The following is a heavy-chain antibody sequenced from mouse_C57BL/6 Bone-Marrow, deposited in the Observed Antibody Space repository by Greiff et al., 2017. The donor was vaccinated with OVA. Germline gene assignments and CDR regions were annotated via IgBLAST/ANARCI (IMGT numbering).Heavy chain of an antibody. CDR2: IDPSDSYT. V-gene: IGHV1-69*01. CDR3: ARSYDYTGAY. Sequence: QVQLQQPGAELVMPGASVKLSCKASGYTFTSYWMHWVKQRPGQGLEWIGEIDPSDSYTNYNQKFKGKSTLTVDKSSSTAYMQLSSLTSEDSAVYYCARSYDYTGAYWGQGTLVTVSA. D-gene: IGHD2-4*01. J-gene: IGHJ3*01. CDR1: GYTFTSYW.